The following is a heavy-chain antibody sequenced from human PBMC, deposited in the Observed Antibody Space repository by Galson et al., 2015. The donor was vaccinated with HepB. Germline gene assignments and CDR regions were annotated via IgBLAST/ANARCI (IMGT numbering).Heavy chain of an antibody. D-gene: IGHD3-16*01. CDR3: VKEGSWFGGDWFDP. V-gene: IGHV3-23*01. Sequence: SLRLSCAGSGFIFRHHAMVWIRQAPGKGLEWVSGINGRGSTRSYSDAVKGRFSISRDNSKDTVFLQMDNLRAEDTAVYYCVKEGSWFGGDWFDPWGQGARVTVS. CDR2: INGRGSTR. CDR1: GFIFRHHA. J-gene: IGHJ5*02.